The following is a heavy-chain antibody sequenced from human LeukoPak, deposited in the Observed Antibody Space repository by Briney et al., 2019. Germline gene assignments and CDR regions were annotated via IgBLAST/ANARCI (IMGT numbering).Heavy chain of an antibody. CDR1: GFTFSSDS. V-gene: IGHV3-21*01. D-gene: IGHD6-13*01. J-gene: IGHJ1*01. CDR3: TSNPPGIARDGAEYFQH. Sequence: GGSLRLYCAASGFTFSSDSMNWVRQAPGKGLEWVSSISSSSSHIYYADSVEGRFTISRDNAKNSLYLQMNSLRAEDTAVYYCTSNPPGIARDGAEYFQHWGQGTLVTVSS. CDR2: ISSSSSHI.